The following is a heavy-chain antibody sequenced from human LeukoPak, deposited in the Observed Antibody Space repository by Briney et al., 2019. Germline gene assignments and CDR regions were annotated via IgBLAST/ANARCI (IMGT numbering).Heavy chain of an antibody. J-gene: IGHJ4*02. V-gene: IGHV3-30*03. CDR3: ASSSWKRWYFDY. D-gene: IGHD2-2*01. CDR2: ISYDGSNK. CDR1: GFTFSSYG. Sequence: PGGSLRLSCAASGFTFSSYGMHWVRQAPGKGLEWVAVISYDGSNKYYADSVKGRFTISRDNSKNTLYLQMNSLRAEDTAVYYCASSSWKRWYFDYWGQGTLVTVSS.